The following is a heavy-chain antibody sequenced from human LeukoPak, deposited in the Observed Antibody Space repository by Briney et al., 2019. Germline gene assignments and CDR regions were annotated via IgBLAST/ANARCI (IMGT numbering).Heavy chain of an antibody. J-gene: IGHJ5*02. CDR2: ISGYSGNT. Sequence: ASVTVSCKASGYTFTTYGISWVRQAPGQGLEWVGWISGYSGNTNYAQNVQGRVNMTTDTSTSTAYMEPRSLTSDDTAVYYCARSTFCADDCPNWFDPWGQGTLVTVSS. V-gene: IGHV1-18*01. CDR3: ARSTFCADDCPNWFDP. D-gene: IGHD2-21*02. CDR1: GYTFTTYG.